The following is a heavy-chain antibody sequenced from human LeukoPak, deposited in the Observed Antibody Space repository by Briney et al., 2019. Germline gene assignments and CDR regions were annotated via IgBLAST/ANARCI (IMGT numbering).Heavy chain of an antibody. D-gene: IGHD3-9*01. J-gene: IGHJ4*02. V-gene: IGHV4-34*01. CDR3: ARLVAGY. Sequence: SETVSLTCAVYGVSFSGYYWSWIRQPPGKGLEWIGEINHSGSTNYNPSLKSRVTISVDTSKNQFSLKLSSVTAADTAVYYCARLVAGYWGQGTLVTVSS. CDR1: GVSFSGYY. CDR2: INHSGST.